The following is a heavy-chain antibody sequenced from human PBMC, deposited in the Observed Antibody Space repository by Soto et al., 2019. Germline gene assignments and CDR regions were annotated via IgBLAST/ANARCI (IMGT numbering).Heavy chain of an antibody. V-gene: IGHV3-15*01. CDR3: TTYDYMWGTYRYGCAY. J-gene: IGHJ4*02. D-gene: IGHD3-16*02. Sequence: VQLVESGGGLVKPGGSLRLSCAASGFTFTKTWMSWVRQAPGKGLEWVARIKSESDGGTSDYAAPVEGRFTISRDDSQRTLYLQMVTLKVGDAAVYYCTTYDYMWGTYRYGCAYWGQDTLVTVCS. CDR2: IKSESDGGTS. CDR1: GFTFTKTW.